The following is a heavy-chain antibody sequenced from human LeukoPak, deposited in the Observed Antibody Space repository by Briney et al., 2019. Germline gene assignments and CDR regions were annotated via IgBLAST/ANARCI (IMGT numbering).Heavy chain of an antibody. V-gene: IGHV3-23*01. CDR1: GFSFSTYA. Sequence: PGGSLRLSCAASGFSFSTYAMSWVRQAPGKGLEWVAVITSSGGHTFYGDSVKGRFTISRDNSKNTLYLQMTSLRAEDTALYYCAKDMNSYGSGSSYNPWGPFDSWGQGTLVTVSS. J-gene: IGHJ4*02. CDR2: ITSSGGHT. CDR3: AKDMNSYGSGSSYNPWGPFDS. D-gene: IGHD3-10*01.